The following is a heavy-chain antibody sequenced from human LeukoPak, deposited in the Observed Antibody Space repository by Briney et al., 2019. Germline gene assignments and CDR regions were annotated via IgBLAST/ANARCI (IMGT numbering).Heavy chain of an antibody. CDR3: ARHFTGGSLTDYFDP. D-gene: IGHD2-8*02. Sequence: SETLSLTCTVSGGSISSGGYYWSWIRQPPGKGLEWTGYIYHSGSTCYNPSFKSRVTMSVDTSKNQFSLKLNSVTAADTAVYYCARHFTGGSLTDYFDPWGQGTLVTVSS. V-gene: IGHV4-30-2*03. CDR1: GGSISSGGYY. J-gene: IGHJ5*02. CDR2: IYHSGST.